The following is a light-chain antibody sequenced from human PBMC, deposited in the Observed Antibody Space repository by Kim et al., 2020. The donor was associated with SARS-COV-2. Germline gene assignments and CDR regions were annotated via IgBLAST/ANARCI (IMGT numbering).Light chain of an antibody. CDR3: ALYVGDGIWV. V-gene: IGLV8-61*01. Sequence: QTVVTQEPAFSVSPGGTVTLTCGLDSGSVSSSYYPSWYQQIPGQPPRTLIYNTDSRSAGVPDRFSGSILDNKAALTIAGAQADDESDFHCALYVGDGIWVFGGGTQLTFL. CDR1: SGSVSSSYY. CDR2: NTD. J-gene: IGLJ3*02.